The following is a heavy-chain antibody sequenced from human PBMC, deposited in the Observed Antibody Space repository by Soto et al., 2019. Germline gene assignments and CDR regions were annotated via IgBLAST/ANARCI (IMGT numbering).Heavy chain of an antibody. CDR1: GGTFSSYA. CDR3: ARDQSTAAGYGMDV. D-gene: IGHD6-6*01. CDR2: IIPIFGTA. V-gene: IGHV1-69*01. J-gene: IGHJ6*02. Sequence: QVQLVQSGAEVKKPGSSVRVSCKASGGTFSSYAISWVRQAPGQGLEWMGGIIPIFGTANYAQKFQGRVTITADGSTSTVYMERSSLSTEDTAVYYCARDQSTAAGYGMDVWGQGTTVTVSS.